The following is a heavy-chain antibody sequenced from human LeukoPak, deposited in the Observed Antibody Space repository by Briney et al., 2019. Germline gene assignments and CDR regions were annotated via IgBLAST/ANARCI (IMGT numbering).Heavy chain of an antibody. V-gene: IGHV1-18*01. Sequence: ASVKVSCKASGYTFTSYGISWVRQAPGQGLEWMGWISAYNGNTNYAQKLQGRVTMTTDTSTSTAYMELRSLRSDDTAVYYCARAYSSSSSYYYYYYYMDVWGKGTTVTVSS. D-gene: IGHD6-13*01. CDR2: ISAYNGNT. CDR1: GYTFTSYG. CDR3: ARAYSSSSSYYYYYYYMDV. J-gene: IGHJ6*03.